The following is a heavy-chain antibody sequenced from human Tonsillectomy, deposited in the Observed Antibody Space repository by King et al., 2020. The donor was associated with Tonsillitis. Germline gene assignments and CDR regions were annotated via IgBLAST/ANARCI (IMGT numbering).Heavy chain of an antibody. CDR1: GASISSSDHY. D-gene: IGHD2-2*01. J-gene: IGHJ4*02. V-gene: IGHV4-39*01. CDR2: VYSSGST. CDR3: AVCECPRTSCYTFDY. Sequence: LQLQESGPGLVRPSESLSLTCTVSGASISSSDHYWGWIRQPPGRGLEWIATVYSSGSTYYNPSLKSRVSISADTSKNQFSLKLTSVAAADTAVYFCAVCECPRTSCYTFDYWGQGILVTVSP.